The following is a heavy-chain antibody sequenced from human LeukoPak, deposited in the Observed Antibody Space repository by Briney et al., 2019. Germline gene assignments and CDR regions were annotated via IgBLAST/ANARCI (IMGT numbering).Heavy chain of an antibody. CDR2: ISYDGSNK. CDR1: GFTFSSYC. Sequence: GRSLRLSCAASGFTFSSYCMHWVRQAPGKGLEWVAVISYDGSNKYYADSVKGRFTISRDNSKNTLYLQMNSLRAEDTAVYYCAKDRSQTRVLDVWGKGTTVTVSS. V-gene: IGHV3-30*18. J-gene: IGHJ6*04. CDR3: AKDRSQTRVLDV. D-gene: IGHD1-26*01.